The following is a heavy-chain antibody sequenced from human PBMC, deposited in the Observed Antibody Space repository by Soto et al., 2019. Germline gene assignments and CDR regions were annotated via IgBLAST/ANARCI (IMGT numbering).Heavy chain of an antibody. CDR1: GFTFSSYS. V-gene: IGHV3-48*01. CDR2: ISSSSSTI. D-gene: IGHD3-16*02. CDR3: ARDAYRTPEAFDI. J-gene: IGHJ3*02. Sequence: GGSLRLSCAASGFTFSSYSMNWVRQAPGKGLEWVSYISSSSSTIYYADSVKGRFTISRDNAKNSLYLQMNSLRAEDTAVYYCARDAYRTPEAFDIWGQGTMVTVSS.